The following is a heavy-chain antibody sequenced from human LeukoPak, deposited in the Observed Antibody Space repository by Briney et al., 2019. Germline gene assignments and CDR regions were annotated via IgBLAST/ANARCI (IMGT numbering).Heavy chain of an antibody. CDR1: GGSISSYY. Sequence: SETLSLTCTVSGGSISSYYWSWIRQPPGKGLEWIGYIYYSGSTNYNPSLKSRVTISVDTPKNQFSLKLSSVTAADTAVYYCARDRFLEWATYLPTHSYYYMDVWGKGTTVTVSS. CDR3: ARDRFLEWATYLPTHSYYYMDV. D-gene: IGHD3-3*01. V-gene: IGHV4-59*01. CDR2: IYYSGST. J-gene: IGHJ6*03.